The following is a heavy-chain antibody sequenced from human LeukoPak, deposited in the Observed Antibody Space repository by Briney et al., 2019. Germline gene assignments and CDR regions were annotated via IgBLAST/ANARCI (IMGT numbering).Heavy chain of an antibody. CDR2: IYYSGST. CDR3: ARKNYDILTGSIDFDY. Sequence: SETLSLTCTVSGGSISSYYWSWIRQPPGKGLEWIGYIYYSGSTNYKPSLKSRVTISVDTSKNQFSLKLSSVTAADTAVYYCARKNYDILTGSIDFDYWGQGTLVTVSS. CDR1: GGSISSYY. D-gene: IGHD3-9*01. V-gene: IGHV4-59*12. J-gene: IGHJ4*02.